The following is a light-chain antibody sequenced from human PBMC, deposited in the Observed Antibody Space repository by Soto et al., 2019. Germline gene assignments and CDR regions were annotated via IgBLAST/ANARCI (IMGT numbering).Light chain of an antibody. V-gene: IGKV4-1*01. J-gene: IGKJ4*01. Sequence: DIVMTQSPDSLAVSLGERATINCRSSQSVLYSSNNKNYLAWYRQKPGQPPKLLIYWASTRESGVPDRFSGIGSATDFTLTISSLQAEDVAVYYCQPYYSTPLFGGGTKVEIK. CDR1: QSVLYSSNNKNY. CDR3: QPYYSTPL. CDR2: WAS.